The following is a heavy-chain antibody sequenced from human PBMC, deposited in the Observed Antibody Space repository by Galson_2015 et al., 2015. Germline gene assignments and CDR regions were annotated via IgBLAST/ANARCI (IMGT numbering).Heavy chain of an antibody. CDR2: IIPIFGTA. J-gene: IGHJ5*02. CDR3: ARNWGGANWGLGNWFDP. V-gene: IGHV1-69*13. CDR1: GGTFSSYA. D-gene: IGHD7-27*01. Sequence: SVKVSCKASGGTFSSYAISWVRQAPGQGLEWMGGIIPIFGTANYAQKFQGRVTITADESTSTAYMELSSLRSEDTAVYYCARNWGGANWGLGNWFDPWGQGTLVTVSS.